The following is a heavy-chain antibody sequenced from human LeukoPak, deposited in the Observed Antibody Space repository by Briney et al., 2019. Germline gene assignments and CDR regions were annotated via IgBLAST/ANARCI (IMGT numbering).Heavy chain of an antibody. Sequence: GGSLRLSCAASGFTFSSYAMHWVRQAPGKGLEWVAVILYDGSNKYYADSVKGRFTISRDNSKNTLYLQMNSLRAEDTAVYYCARDEVEYSSSGDFDYWGQGTLVTVSS. CDR1: GFTFSSYA. CDR2: ILYDGSNK. D-gene: IGHD6-6*01. V-gene: IGHV3-30*01. J-gene: IGHJ4*02. CDR3: ARDEVEYSSSGDFDY.